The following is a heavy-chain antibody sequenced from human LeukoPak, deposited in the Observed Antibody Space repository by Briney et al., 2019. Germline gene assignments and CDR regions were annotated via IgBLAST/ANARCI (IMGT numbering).Heavy chain of an antibody. D-gene: IGHD3-9*01. Sequence: GASLRLSCAASGFTFSNYAMSWVRQAPGKGLEWVSAITGSGGNTYYADSVKGRFTISRDNSKNTLYLQMNSLRAEDTAVYYCAKWGDFDVLTGYYVPDFWGQRTLVTVSS. CDR1: GFTFSNYA. J-gene: IGHJ4*02. CDR3: AKWGDFDVLTGYYVPDF. V-gene: IGHV3-23*01. CDR2: ITGSGGNT.